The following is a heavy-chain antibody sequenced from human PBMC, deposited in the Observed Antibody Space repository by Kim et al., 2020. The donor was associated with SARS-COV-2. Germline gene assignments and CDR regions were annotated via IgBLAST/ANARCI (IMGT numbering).Heavy chain of an antibody. J-gene: IGHJ4*02. D-gene: IGHD1-26*01. V-gene: IGHV1-69*13. CDR2: IIPIFGTA. CDR3: ARGKRVGATTPFDY. Sequence: SVKVSCKASGGTFSSYAISWVRQAPGQGLEWMVGIIPIFGTANYAQKFQGRVTITADESTSTAYMELSSLRSEDTAVYYCARGKRVGATTPFDYWGQGTLVTVSS. CDR1: GGTFSSYA.